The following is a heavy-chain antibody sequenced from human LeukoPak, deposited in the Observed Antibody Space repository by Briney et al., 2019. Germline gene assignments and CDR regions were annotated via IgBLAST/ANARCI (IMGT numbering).Heavy chain of an antibody. J-gene: IGHJ4*02. V-gene: IGHV1-69*04. Sequence: VASVKVSCKASGGTFSSYAISWVRQAPGQGLEWMGRIIPILGIANYAQKFQGRVTITADESTSTAYMELSSLRSEDTAVYYCARGGDNWNYPSDYWGQGTLVTVSS. CDR1: GGTFSSYA. CDR2: IIPILGIA. D-gene: IGHD1-7*01. CDR3: ARGGDNWNYPSDY.